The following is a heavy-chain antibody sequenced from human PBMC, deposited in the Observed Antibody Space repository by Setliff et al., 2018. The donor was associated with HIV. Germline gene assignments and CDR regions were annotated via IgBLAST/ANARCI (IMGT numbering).Heavy chain of an antibody. CDR3: ARLVFYSSPVVRGYYFDY. CDR2: IDWDGAK. J-gene: IGHJ4*02. D-gene: IGHD6-13*01. CDR1: GFSLRTSGMC. Sequence: GPTQVNPTQTLTLTCTIPGFSLRTSGMCVSWIRQPPGKALEWLARIDWDGAKFCSTSLKTRLTISKDTSKNQVVLTMTNMDPVDTATYYCARLVFYSSPVVRGYYFDYWGQGTLVTVSS. V-gene: IGHV2-70*17.